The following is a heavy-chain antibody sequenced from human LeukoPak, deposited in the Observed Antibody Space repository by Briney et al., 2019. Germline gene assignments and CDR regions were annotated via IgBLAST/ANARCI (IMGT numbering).Heavy chain of an antibody. D-gene: IGHD3-3*01. J-gene: IGHJ5*02. CDR2: LYTSGST. CDR3: ARDSMYYDFWSGYYPQSGWFDP. CDR1: GGSISSYY. V-gene: IGHV4-4*07. Sequence: SETLSLTCTVSGGSISSYYWSWIRQPAGKGLEWIGRLYTSGSTNYNPSLKSRVTMSVDTSKNQFSLKLSSVTAADTAVYYCARDSMYYDFWSGYYPQSGWFDPWGQGTLVTVSS.